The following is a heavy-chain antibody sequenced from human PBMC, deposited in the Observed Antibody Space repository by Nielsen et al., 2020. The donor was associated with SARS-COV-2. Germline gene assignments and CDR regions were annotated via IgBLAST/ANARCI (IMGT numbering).Heavy chain of an antibody. D-gene: IGHD3-22*01. J-gene: IGHJ6*02. CDR1: GFTFADYG. Sequence: GGSLRPSCAASGFTFADYGMSWVRQAPGKALEWVSGINWNAVSTGYAHPVKGRFTTSRDNAKNSLYLQMNSLRAEDTALYHCARETYYYDSSGYKSPYYYYGMDVWGQGTTVTVSS. CDR3: ARETYYYDSSGYKSPYYYYGMDV. V-gene: IGHV3-20*01. CDR2: INWNAVST.